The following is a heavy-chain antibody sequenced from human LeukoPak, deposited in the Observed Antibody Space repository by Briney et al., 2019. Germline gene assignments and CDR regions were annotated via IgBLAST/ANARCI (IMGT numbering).Heavy chain of an antibody. CDR1: GGCISSSNW. V-gene: IGHV4-4*02. CDR2: IYHSGST. D-gene: IGHD6-13*01. J-gene: IGHJ4*02. CDR3: ARDRGAAAGKTFDY. Sequence: SGTLSLTCAVSGGCISSSNWWSWVRQPPGKGLEWVGEIYHSGSTNYNPSLKSRVTISVDKSKNQFSLKLGSVTAADTAVYYCARDRGAAAGKTFDYWGQGNLVTVSS.